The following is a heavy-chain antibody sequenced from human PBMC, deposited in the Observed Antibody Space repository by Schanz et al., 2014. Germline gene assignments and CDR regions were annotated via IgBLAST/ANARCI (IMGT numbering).Heavy chain of an antibody. CDR2: IYSGGST. CDR1: GFIVSDNY. J-gene: IGHJ4*02. D-gene: IGHD3-10*01. CDR3: ARGGRDGIRASNYFDS. Sequence: DVQLVDSGGGLVQPGGSLRLSCAASGFIVSDNYMHWVRQAPGKGLEWVSVIYSGGSTYYADSVKGRFSVSGDNSKNTLYFQLNSLRAEDTAVYYCARGGRDGIRASNYFDSWGQGTLVTVSS. V-gene: IGHV3-66*01.